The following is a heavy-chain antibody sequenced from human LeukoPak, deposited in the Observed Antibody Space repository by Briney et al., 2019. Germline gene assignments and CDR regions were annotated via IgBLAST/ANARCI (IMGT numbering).Heavy chain of an antibody. CDR3: ARPGDYYDSSGYYDY. J-gene: IGHJ4*02. CDR2: ISAYNGNT. D-gene: IGHD3-22*01. CDR1: GYTFTSYG. Sequence: GASVKVSCKASGYTFTSYGISWVRQAPVQGLEWMGWISAYNGNTNYAQKLQGRVTMTTDTSTSTAYMELRSLRSDDTAVYYCARPGDYYDSSGYYDYWGQGTLVTVSS. V-gene: IGHV1-18*01.